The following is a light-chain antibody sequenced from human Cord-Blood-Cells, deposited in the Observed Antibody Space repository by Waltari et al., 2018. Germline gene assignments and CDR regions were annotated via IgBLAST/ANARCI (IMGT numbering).Light chain of an antibody. V-gene: IGLV2-23*02. Sequence: QSALTQPAPASGSPGQSITISCTGTSSDVGSYNLVSWYQQHPGKAPKLMIYEVSKRPSGFSNRFSGSKSGNTASLTISGLQAEDEADYYCCSYAGSSTVVFGGGTKLTVL. CDR1: SSDVGSYNL. J-gene: IGLJ2*01. CDR3: CSYAGSSTVV. CDR2: EVS.